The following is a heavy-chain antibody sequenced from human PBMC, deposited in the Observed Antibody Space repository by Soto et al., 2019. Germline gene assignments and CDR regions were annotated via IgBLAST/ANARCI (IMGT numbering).Heavy chain of an antibody. D-gene: IGHD2-15*01. CDR3: AREGYCSSGSCALYSHEYFGMDV. J-gene: IGHJ6*02. Sequence: ASVEVSCKXSGYTFDRYGISWVRQAPGQGLEWMGWISTYNGNTNYAQKLKGRVTMTTDTFTSTAYMELRSLTSDDTAVYYCAREGYCSSGSCALYSHEYFGMDVWGQGTTVTVSS. V-gene: IGHV1-18*01. CDR1: GYTFDRYG. CDR2: ISTYNGNT.